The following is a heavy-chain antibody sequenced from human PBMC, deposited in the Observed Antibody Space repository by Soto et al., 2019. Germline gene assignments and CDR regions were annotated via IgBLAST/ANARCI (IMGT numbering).Heavy chain of an antibody. J-gene: IGHJ6*03. CDR3: ARVPPIAAYYYYMDV. D-gene: IGHD2-15*01. V-gene: IGHV4-59*01. CDR2: IYYSGST. Sequence: QVQLQESGPGLVKPSETLSLTCTVSGGSISSYYWSWIRQPPGKGLEWIGYIYYSGSTNYNPSLKSRVTISVDTSKNQFSLKLSSVTAADTAVYYCARVPPIAAYYYYMDVWGKGTTVTVSS. CDR1: GGSISSYY.